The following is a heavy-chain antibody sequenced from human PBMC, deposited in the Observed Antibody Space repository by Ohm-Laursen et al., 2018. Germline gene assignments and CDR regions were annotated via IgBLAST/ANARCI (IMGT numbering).Heavy chain of an antibody. V-gene: IGHV4-59*08. J-gene: IGHJ4*02. CDR1: GGSISSYY. D-gene: IGHD1-26*01. Sequence: SDTLSLTCTVSGGSISSYYWSWIRQPPGKGLEGIGYIYYSGSTNYNPSLKSRFTISVDTSKNQFSLKRSSVTAADPAVYYCARSEWELHFIDWGQGTLVTVSS. CDR2: IYYSGST. CDR3: ARSEWELHFID.